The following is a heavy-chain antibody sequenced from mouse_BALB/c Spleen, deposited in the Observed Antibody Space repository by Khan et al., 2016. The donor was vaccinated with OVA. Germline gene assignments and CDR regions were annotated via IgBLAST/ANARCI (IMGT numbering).Heavy chain of an antibody. CDR1: GYTFTDYY. CDR3: ARGWGGWFPY. V-gene: IGHV1-77*01. J-gene: IGHJ3*01. Sequence: QVQLQQSGAELARPGASVKLSCKASGYTFTDYYINWVKQRTGQGLEWIGEIYPGSNNTYYNEKFKGKATLTADKSSSTAYMQLSSLTSEDSAVYFCARGWGGWFPYWGQGTLVTVSA. CDR2: IYPGSNNT. D-gene: IGHD2-3*01.